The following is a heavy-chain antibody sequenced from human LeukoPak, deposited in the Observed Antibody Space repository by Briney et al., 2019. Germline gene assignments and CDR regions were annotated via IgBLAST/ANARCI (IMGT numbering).Heavy chain of an antibody. CDR1: GFTFSSYA. Sequence: GGSLRLSCSASGFTFSSYAMHWVRQAPGKGLEYVSAISSNGGSTYYADSVKGRFTISRDNSKNTLYLQMSSLRAEDTAVYYCVKTTGYRSSWYWVYFDYWGQGTLVTVSS. V-gene: IGHV3-64D*06. CDR3: VKTTGYRSSWYWVYFDY. CDR2: ISSNGGST. J-gene: IGHJ4*02. D-gene: IGHD6-13*01.